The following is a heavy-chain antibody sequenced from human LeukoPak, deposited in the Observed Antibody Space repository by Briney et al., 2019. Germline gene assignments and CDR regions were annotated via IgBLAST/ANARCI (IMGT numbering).Heavy chain of an antibody. CDR1: GFTFDDYA. J-gene: IGHJ2*01. CDR3: AKGWLQLNWYSDL. D-gene: IGHD5-24*01. CDR2: ISWNSGSI. V-gene: IGHV3-9*01. Sequence: GRSLRLSCAASGFTFDDYAMHWVRQAPGKGLEWVSGISWNSGSIGYADSVKGRFTIPRDNAKNSLYLQMNSLRAEDTALYYCAKGWLQLNWYSDLWGRGTLVTVSS.